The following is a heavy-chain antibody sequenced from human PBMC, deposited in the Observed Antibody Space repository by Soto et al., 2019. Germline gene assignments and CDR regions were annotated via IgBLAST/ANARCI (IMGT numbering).Heavy chain of an antibody. CDR1: GYTFTSYG. D-gene: IGHD6-13*01. J-gene: IGHJ1*01. CDR2: ISAYNGNT. V-gene: IGHV1-18*01. CDR3: ARNSYSSSWSGYFQH. Sequence: ASVKVSCKASGYTFTSYGIGWVRQAPGQGLEWMGWISAYNGNTNYAQKLQGRVTMTTDTSTSTAYMELRSLRSDDTAVYYCARNSYSSSWSGYFQHWGQGTLVTVSA.